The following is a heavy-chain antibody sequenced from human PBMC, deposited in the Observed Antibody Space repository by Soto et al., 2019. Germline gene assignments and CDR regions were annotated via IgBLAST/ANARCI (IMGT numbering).Heavy chain of an antibody. CDR1: GYTFTSYG. CDR2: ISPNSGAT. D-gene: IGHD6-25*01. Sequence: QVPLVQSEGELRQPGASVTVSCRASGYTFTSYGIIWVRQAPGQGREWMGYISPNSGATTYAQNLQGRLTLTTDTSTSTAYMELRSLSSDDTAIYYCVREKWTRSGPQNFFDYWGLGALVTVSS. J-gene: IGHJ4*02. V-gene: IGHV1-18*01. CDR3: VREKWTRSGPQNFFDY.